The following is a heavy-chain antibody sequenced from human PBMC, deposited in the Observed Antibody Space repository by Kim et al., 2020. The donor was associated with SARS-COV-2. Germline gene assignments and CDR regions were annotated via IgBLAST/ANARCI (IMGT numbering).Heavy chain of an antibody. D-gene: IGHD5-18*01. Sequence: GGSLRLSCAASGFTFSSYEMNWVRQAPGKGLEWVSYISSSGSTIYYADSVKGRFTISRDNAKNSLYLQMNSLRAEDTAVYYCAREMDTGTTLGRYYYYYGMDVWGQGTTVTVSS. CDR2: ISSSGSTI. V-gene: IGHV3-48*03. J-gene: IGHJ6*02. CDR3: AREMDTGTTLGRYYYYYGMDV. CDR1: GFTFSSYE.